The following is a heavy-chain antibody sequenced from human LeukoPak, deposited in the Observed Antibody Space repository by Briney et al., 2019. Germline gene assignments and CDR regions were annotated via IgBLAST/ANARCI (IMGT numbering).Heavy chain of an antibody. CDR1: GFTFSDYA. J-gene: IGHJ4*02. Sequence: PGGSLRLSCAASGFTFSDYAMSWFRQAPGKGLEWVALIRGTPYGGTTEYAASVKGRFTISRDDSKSIAYLQMNSLKTEDTAVYYCTRAGKPPYFDYWDQGTLVIVSS. V-gene: IGHV3-49*03. CDR3: TRAGKPPYFDY. CDR2: IRGTPYGGTT.